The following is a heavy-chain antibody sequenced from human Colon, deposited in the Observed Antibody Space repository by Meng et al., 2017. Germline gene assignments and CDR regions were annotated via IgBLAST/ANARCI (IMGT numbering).Heavy chain of an antibody. Sequence: GPPQGSGPGLVKPSETLSLTFTVSGGSMSGYYWNWIRQPAGKGLEWIGHIYSSGRTNYNPSLKSRVTISVDSSKNQFSLNLTSVTAADTAVYFCARVQRFCTGGICSNWFDPWGQGTLVTVSS. V-gene: IGHV4-4*07. CDR1: GGSMSGYY. J-gene: IGHJ5*02. CDR2: IYSSGRT. CDR3: ARVQRFCTGGICSNWFDP. D-gene: IGHD2-15*01.